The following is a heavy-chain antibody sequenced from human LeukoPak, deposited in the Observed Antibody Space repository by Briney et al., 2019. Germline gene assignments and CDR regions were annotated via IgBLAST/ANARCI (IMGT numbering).Heavy chain of an antibody. CDR1: GFTVSTNY. CDR2: IYSGGST. CDR3: AELGITMIGGV. Sequence: PGGSLRLSCVVSGFTVSTNYMSWVRQAPGKGLEWVSLIYSGGSTYYADSVKGRFTISRDNSKNTLYLQMNSLRAEDTAVYYCAELGITMIGGVWGKGTTVTISS. J-gene: IGHJ6*04. D-gene: IGHD3-10*02. V-gene: IGHV3-53*01.